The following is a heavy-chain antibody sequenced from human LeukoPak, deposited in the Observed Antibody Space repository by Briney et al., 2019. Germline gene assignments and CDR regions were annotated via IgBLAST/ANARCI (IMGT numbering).Heavy chain of an antibody. CDR1: GFSSKNDH. CDR3: ARFTWGCRGGCC. D-gene: IGHD7-27*01. Sequence: GGSLRLSCEVSGFSSKNDHINWIRQPPGKGLEWVSGVDGTGTSTSYGDSVRGRLTISRDTSKDTIYLQMNSLRAEDAAIYYCARFTWGCRGGCCWGRGTLVTVSS. J-gene: IGHJ4*02. V-gene: IGHV3-23*01. CDR2: VDGTGTST.